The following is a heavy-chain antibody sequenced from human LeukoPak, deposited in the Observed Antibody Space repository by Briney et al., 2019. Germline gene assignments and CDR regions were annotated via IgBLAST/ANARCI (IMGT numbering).Heavy chain of an antibody. CDR2: INPSGGST. J-gene: IGHJ6*03. CDR3: ARDFGHCSSTSCYAYYYYYYVDV. V-gene: IGHV1-46*01. D-gene: IGHD2-2*01. Sequence: GASVKVSCKASGYTFTSYYMHWVRQAPGQGLEWMGIINPSGGSTSYAQKFQGRVTMTRDMSTSTVYMELSSLRSEDTAVYYCARDFGHCSSTSCYAYYYYYYVDVWGKGTTVTVSS. CDR1: GYTFTSYY.